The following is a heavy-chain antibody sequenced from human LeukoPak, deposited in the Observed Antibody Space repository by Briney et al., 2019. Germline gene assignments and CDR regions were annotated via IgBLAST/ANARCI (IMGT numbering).Heavy chain of an antibody. D-gene: IGHD3-9*01. V-gene: IGHV3-48*03. Sequence: GGSLRLSCAASGFTFSSYEMNWVRKAPGKGLEWVSYISSSGSTIYYADSVKGRFTISRDNAKNSLYLQMNSLRAEDTAVYYCARLPKYDILTANWFDPWGQGTLVTVSS. J-gene: IGHJ5*02. CDR1: GFTFSSYE. CDR3: ARLPKYDILTANWFDP. CDR2: ISSSGSTI.